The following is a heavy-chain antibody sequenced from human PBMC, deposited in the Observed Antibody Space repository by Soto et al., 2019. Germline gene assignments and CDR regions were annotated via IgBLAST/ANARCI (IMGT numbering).Heavy chain of an antibody. V-gene: IGHV1-69*13. CDR2: IIPIFGTA. CDR3: ARLLYSGSHFDY. CDR1: GGTFSSYA. Sequence: APVKVSGKASGGTFSSYAISWVRQAPGQGLEWMGGIIPIFGTANYAQKFQGRVTITADESTSTAYMELSSLRSEDTAVYYCARLLYSGSHFDYWVQGTLVTVSS. J-gene: IGHJ4*02. D-gene: IGHD1-26*01.